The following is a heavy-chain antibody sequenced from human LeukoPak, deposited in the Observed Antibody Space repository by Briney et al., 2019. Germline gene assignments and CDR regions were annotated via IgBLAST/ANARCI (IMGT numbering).Heavy chain of an antibody. CDR3: AKGGGRFGDLLSSIDY. CDR2: ISYDGSNK. CDR1: GFTFSSYC. Sequence: GGSLRLSCAASGFTFSSYCMHWVSQAPGKGLEWVAFISYDGSNKYYADSVKSRFTISRDNSKNTLYLQMNSLRAEDTAVYYCAKGGGRFGDLLSSIDYWGQGTLVTVSS. J-gene: IGHJ4*02. D-gene: IGHD3-10*01. V-gene: IGHV3-30*18.